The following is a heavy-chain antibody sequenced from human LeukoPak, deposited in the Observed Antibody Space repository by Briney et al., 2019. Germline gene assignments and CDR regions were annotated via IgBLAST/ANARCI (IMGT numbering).Heavy chain of an antibody. CDR1: GGSIGSGGYY. CDR2: IYYSGST. Sequence: SETLSLTCTVSGGSIGSGGYYWSWIRQHPGKGLEWIGYIYYSGSTYYNPSLKSRVTISVDTSKNQFSLKLSSVTAADTAVYYCATQTAAGSRYWGQGTLVTVSS. V-gene: IGHV4-31*03. D-gene: IGHD6-13*01. CDR3: ATQTAAGSRY. J-gene: IGHJ4*02.